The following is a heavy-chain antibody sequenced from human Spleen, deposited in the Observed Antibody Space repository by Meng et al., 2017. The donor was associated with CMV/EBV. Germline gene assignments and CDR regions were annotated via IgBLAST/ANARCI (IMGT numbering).Heavy chain of an antibody. CDR2: IRYDGSNT. CDR1: GLSFSDFG. D-gene: IGHD2-21*02. Sequence: GGSLRLSCAVSGLSFSDFGMHWVRQAPGTGLEWVAFIRYDGSNTYYGDSIKGRFTISRDNSKNTLYLQMNSLRAEDTALYFCATDEGYCGGDCYSDFWGQGTLVTVSS. V-gene: IGHV3-30*02. CDR3: ATDEGYCGGDCYSDF. J-gene: IGHJ4*02.